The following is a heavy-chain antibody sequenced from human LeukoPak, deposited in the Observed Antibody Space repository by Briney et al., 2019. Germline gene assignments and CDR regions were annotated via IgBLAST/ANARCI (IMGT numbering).Heavy chain of an antibody. CDR1: GFTFSSYA. V-gene: IGHV3-23*01. Sequence: GGSLRLSCAASGFTFSSYAMNWVRQAPGKGLEWVSGISDSGGSTFYADSVKGRFTISRDNSKNTLYLQMNSLRAEDTAVYYCAKARTIHCGGDCDFDYWGQGTLVTVSS. CDR3: AKARTIHCGGDCDFDY. J-gene: IGHJ4*02. D-gene: IGHD2-21*01. CDR2: ISDSGGST.